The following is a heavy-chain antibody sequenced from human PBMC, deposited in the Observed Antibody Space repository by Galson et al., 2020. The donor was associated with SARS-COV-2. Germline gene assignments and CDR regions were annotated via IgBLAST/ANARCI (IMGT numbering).Heavy chain of an antibody. Sequence: SETLSLTCTVSGYSISSGYYWGWIRQPPGKGLEWIGSVYHSGSTYYNPSLKSRVTISVDTSKNQFSLKLSSVTAADTAVYYCATYDSSGGYFDYWGQGTLVTVSS. CDR2: VYHSGST. D-gene: IGHD3-22*01. CDR3: ATYDSSGGYFDY. V-gene: IGHV4-38-2*02. J-gene: IGHJ4*02. CDR1: GYSISSGYY.